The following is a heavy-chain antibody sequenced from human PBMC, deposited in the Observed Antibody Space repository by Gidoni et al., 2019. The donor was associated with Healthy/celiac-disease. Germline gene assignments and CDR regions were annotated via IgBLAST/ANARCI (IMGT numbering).Heavy chain of an antibody. J-gene: IGHJ4*02. Sequence: EVQLLESGGGLVQPGGSLRLYCAASGFTFSSYAMSWVRQAPGKWLEWVSAISGSVGSTYYADSVKGRFTISRDNSKNTLYLQMNSLRAEDTAVYYCANEGVVVAPRFDYWGQGTLVTVSS. D-gene: IGHD3-22*01. CDR3: ANEGVVVAPRFDY. CDR2: ISGSVGST. V-gene: IGHV3-23*01. CDR1: GFTFSSYA.